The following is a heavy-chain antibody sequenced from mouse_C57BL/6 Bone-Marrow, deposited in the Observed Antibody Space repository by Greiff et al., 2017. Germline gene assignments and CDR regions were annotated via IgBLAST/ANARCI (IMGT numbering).Heavy chain of an antibody. V-gene: IGHV1-55*01. J-gene: IGHJ2*01. CDR3: ARGVLYYFDY. Sequence: VQLQQPGAELVKPGASVKMSCKASGYTFTSYWITWVKQRPGQGLEWIGDIYPGSGSTNYNEKFKSKATLTIDTSSSTAYMQISSLTSEDSEVYYCARGVLYYFDYWGQGTTLTVSS. CDR2: IYPGSGST. CDR1: GYTFTSYW.